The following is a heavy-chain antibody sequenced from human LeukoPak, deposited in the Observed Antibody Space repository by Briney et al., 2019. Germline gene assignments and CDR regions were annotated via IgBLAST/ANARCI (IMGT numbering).Heavy chain of an antibody. CDR1: GFTFSSYW. D-gene: IGHD3-16*01. CDR3: ARASYGLGHWDFDY. J-gene: IGHJ4*02. Sequence: PGGSLRLSCAASGFTFSSYWMHWVRQAPGKGLVWVSRINSDGSSTSYADSVKGRFAISRDNAKNTLYLQMNSLRAEDTAVYYCARASYGLGHWDFDYWGQGTLVTVSS. V-gene: IGHV3-74*01. CDR2: INSDGSST.